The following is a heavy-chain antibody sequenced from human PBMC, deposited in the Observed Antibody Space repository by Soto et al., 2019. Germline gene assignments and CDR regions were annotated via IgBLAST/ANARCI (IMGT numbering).Heavy chain of an antibody. V-gene: IGHV3-23*01. Sequence: EVQLLESGGGLVQPGGSLRLSCAASGLTFSGYGMSWVRQAPGTGLEWVSAISGRGSTTYYADSVKGRVTISRDDSKNILFLQMNSLRAEDTAVYYCVTRSRGLQSSPPRLDSWGQGTLVTVSS. CDR3: VTRSRGLQSSPPRLDS. J-gene: IGHJ4*02. CDR2: ISGRGSTT. CDR1: GLTFSGYG. D-gene: IGHD4-4*01.